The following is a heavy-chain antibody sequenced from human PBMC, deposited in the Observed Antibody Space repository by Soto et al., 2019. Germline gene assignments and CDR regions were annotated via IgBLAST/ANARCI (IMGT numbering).Heavy chain of an antibody. D-gene: IGHD2-21*02. CDR2: ISYDGSNK. Sequence: QVQLVESGGGVVQPGRSLRLSCAASRFTFSGYAMHWVRQAPGKGLEWVAVISYDGSNKFYADSVKGRFTISRDNSKNTLYLQMNSLRAEDTAVYYCEKGGRAYCGGDCRYYFDYWGQGTLVTVSS. V-gene: IGHV3-30*18. CDR1: RFTFSGYA. J-gene: IGHJ4*02. CDR3: EKGGRAYCGGDCRYYFDY.